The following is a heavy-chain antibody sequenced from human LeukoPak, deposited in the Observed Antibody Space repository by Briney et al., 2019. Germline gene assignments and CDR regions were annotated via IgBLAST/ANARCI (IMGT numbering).Heavy chain of an antibody. V-gene: IGHV3-23*01. D-gene: IGHD1-26*01. Sequence: GGSLRLSCAASGFTFDDYGMSWVRQAPGKGLEWVSAISGSGGSTYYADSVRGRFTLSRDNSKNTLYLQMNSLRAEDTAVYYCAKGLFTPLGNWGQGTLVTVSS. CDR1: GFTFDDYG. CDR2: ISGSGGST. J-gene: IGHJ4*02. CDR3: AKGLFTPLGN.